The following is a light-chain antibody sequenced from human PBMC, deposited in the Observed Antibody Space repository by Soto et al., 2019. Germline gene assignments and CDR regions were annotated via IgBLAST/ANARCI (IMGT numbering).Light chain of an antibody. CDR2: GAS. V-gene: IGKV3-20*01. CDR1: QSVRSNF. CDR3: QQYGSSPPWT. Sequence: EMVLTQCAVTLSLSPGERSTVSFRASQSVRSNFLAWYQQKPGQAPRLLIYGASSRATGIPDRFSGSVSGTGFTLTISRLEPEDFAVYYCQQYGSSPPWTFGQGTKVDIK. J-gene: IGKJ1*01.